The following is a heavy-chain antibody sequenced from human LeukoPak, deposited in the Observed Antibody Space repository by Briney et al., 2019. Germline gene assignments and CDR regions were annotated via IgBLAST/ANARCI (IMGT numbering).Heavy chain of an antibody. CDR2: ISSSGTMI. Sequence: GGSIRLSCAASGFTFSSYEFNWVRQAPGKGLEWVSYISSSGTMIHYADSVKGRFTISRDNSKNSLYLQMNNLRAEDTAVYYCAREVASCGGDCLAPWGQGTLVTVSS. V-gene: IGHV3-48*03. CDR1: GFTFSSYE. J-gene: IGHJ5*02. D-gene: IGHD2-21*02. CDR3: AREVASCGGDCLAP.